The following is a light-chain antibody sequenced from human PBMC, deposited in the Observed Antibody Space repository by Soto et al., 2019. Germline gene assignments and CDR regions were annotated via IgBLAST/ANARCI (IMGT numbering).Light chain of an antibody. Sequence: QSALTQPASVSGSPGQSITISCTGTSSDVGGYNFVSWYQQRPGKAPKLMIYEVSNRPSGVSNRFSGSKSGNTASLTISGLQAEDEADYYCSSYTSSTPLGYVFGTGTKLTVL. J-gene: IGLJ1*01. CDR3: SSYTSSTPLGYV. CDR1: SSDVGGYNF. CDR2: EVS. V-gene: IGLV2-14*01.